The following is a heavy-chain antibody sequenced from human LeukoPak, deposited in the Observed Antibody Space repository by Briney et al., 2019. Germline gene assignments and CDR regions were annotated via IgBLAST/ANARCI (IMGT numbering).Heavy chain of an antibody. CDR3: AREWYSSGWYVDY. CDR1: GYTFTSYF. D-gene: IGHD6-19*01. V-gene: IGHV1-69*13. CDR2: IIPIFGTA. Sequence: ASVKVSCKASGYTFTSYFMHWVRQAPGQGLEWMGGIIPIFGTANYAQKFQGRVTITADESTSTAYMELSSLRSEDTAVYYCAREWYSSGWYVDYWGQGTLVTVSS. J-gene: IGHJ4*02.